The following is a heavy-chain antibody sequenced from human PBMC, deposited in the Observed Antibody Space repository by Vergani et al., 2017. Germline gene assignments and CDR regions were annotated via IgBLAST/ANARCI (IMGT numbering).Heavy chain of an antibody. V-gene: IGHV4-34*01. J-gene: IGHJ4*02. CDR3: AVESPGGGGY. CDR2: INHSGST. Sequence: QVQLQQWGAGLLKPSETLSLTCAVYGGSFSGYYWSWIRQPPGKGLEWIGEINHSGSTNYNPSLKSRVTISVDTSKNQFSRKLGSVTAADTAVYYCAVESPGGGGYWGQGTLVTVSS. CDR1: GGSFSGYY. D-gene: IGHD3-16*01.